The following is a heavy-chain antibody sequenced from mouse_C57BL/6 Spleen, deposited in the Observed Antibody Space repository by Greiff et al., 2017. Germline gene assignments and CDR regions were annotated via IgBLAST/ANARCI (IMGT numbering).Heavy chain of an antibody. Sequence: QVQLQQSGPELVKPGASVKISCKASGYAFSSSWMNWVKQRPGKGLEWIGRIYPGDGDTNYNGKFKGKATLTADKSSSTAYMQLSSLASEDSAVYFCARGGGVTTTGVAYWGQGTLVTVSA. CDR3: ARGGGVTTTGVAY. D-gene: IGHD2-2*01. CDR1: GYAFSSSW. CDR2: IYPGDGDT. J-gene: IGHJ3*01. V-gene: IGHV1-82*01.